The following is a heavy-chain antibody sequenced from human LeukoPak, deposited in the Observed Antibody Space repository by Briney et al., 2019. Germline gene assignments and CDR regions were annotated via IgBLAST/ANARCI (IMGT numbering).Heavy chain of an antibody. CDR2: IYTSGST. V-gene: IGHV4-61*02. CDR1: GGSISSGSYY. D-gene: IGHD2-2*01. J-gene: IGHJ3*02. CDR3: ARDRPAANDAFDI. Sequence: SETLSLTCTVSGGSISSGSYYWSWIRQPAGKGLEWIGRIYTSGSTNYNPSLKSRVTISVDRSKNQFSLKLSSVTAADTAVYYCARDRPAANDAFDIWGQGTMVTVSS.